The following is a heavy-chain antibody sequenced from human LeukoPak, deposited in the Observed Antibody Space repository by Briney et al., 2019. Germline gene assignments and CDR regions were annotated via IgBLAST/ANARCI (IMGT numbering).Heavy chain of an antibody. CDR3: AKTGSSRWGYFDY. Sequence: GGSLRLSRAASGFTFSTYGMHWVRQAPGKGLEGVAFIRNDGTIKYYADSVKGRFTISRDNSKNTLYLQMNSLRAEDTAVYYCAKTGSSRWGYFDYWGQGTLVTVSS. CDR1: GFTFSTYG. V-gene: IGHV3-30*02. D-gene: IGHD6-13*01. CDR2: IRNDGTIK. J-gene: IGHJ4*02.